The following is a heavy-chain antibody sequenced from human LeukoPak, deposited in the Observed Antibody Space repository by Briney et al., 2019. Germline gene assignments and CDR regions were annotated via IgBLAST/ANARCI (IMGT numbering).Heavy chain of an antibody. J-gene: IGHJ4*02. CDR3: ASSPTDRSGYPLFDY. CDR2: ISSSSYSI. CDR1: GLTFSSYS. V-gene: IGHV3-48*01. Sequence: GGPLRLSCVASGLTFSSYSMNWVRQAPGKGLEWVSYISSSSYSIYYADSVKGRFTISRDNAKNSLYLQMNSLRAEDTAVYYCASSPTDRSGYPLFDYWGQGTLVTVSS. D-gene: IGHD3-22*01.